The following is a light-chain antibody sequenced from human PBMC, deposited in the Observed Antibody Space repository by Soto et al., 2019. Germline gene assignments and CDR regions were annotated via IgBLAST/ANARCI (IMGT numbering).Light chain of an antibody. CDR2: AAS. CDR1: QSVSSN. V-gene: IGKV3-15*01. J-gene: IGKJ1*01. CDR3: QQYNNWPQT. Sequence: EIVMTQSPSTLSVSPREWATLSCRASQSVSSNLAWYQQRPGQAPRLLIYAASTRATGIPARFSGSGSGTEFTLIINSLQSEDFAVYYCQQYNNWPQTFGQGTKVDIK.